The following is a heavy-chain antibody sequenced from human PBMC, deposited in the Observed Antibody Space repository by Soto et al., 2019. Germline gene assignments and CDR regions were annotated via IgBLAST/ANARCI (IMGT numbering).Heavy chain of an antibody. CDR3: ARAAANIDY. V-gene: IGHV4-31*03. J-gene: IGHJ4*02. CDR1: GGSISSSGSY. CDR2: LAYSGST. Sequence: QVQLQESGPGLVKPSQTLSLTCTVSGGSISSSGSYWTWIRQHPGTGLEWIGYLAYSGSTVYNPSRESRVTISGDTSKKQFSLNLSSVTAADTAVYYCARAAANIDYWGQGTLVTVAS. D-gene: IGHD2-2*01.